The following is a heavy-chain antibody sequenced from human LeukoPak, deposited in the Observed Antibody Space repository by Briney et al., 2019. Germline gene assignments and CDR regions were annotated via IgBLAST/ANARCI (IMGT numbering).Heavy chain of an antibody. CDR3: ARKKGDGYNSPFDY. J-gene: IGHJ4*02. CDR2: IYSGGGA. D-gene: IGHD5-12*01. Sequence: PGGSLRLSCAVSEFTVSSNYMNWVRQAPGKGLEWVSVIYSGGGAYYADSVKGRFTISRDNSKNTLYLQMNSLRAEDTAVYYCARKKGDGYNSPFDYRGQGNLVTVSS. CDR1: EFTVSSNY. V-gene: IGHV3-66*01.